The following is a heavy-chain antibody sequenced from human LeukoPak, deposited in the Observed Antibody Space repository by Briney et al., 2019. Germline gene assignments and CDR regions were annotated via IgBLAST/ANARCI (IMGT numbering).Heavy chain of an antibody. CDR1: GYTFTRYY. J-gene: IGHJ5*02. D-gene: IGHD3-22*01. CDR3: ARGYDSSGYYFIPFDP. Sequence: ASVKDSCKASGYTFTRYYIHWVRQAPGQGLEWMGIINPSGGSTSYAQKFQGRVTMTRDTSTSTVYMELNSLRSVDTAVYYCARGYDSSGYYFIPFDPWGQGSLVTVSS. CDR2: INPSGGST. V-gene: IGHV1-46*01.